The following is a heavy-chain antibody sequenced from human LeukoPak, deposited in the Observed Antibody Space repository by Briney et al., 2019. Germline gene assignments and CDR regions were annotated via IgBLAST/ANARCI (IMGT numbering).Heavy chain of an antibody. Sequence: SETLSLTCTVSGGSISSSSYYWSWIRQPAGKGLEWIGRIYTSGSTNYNPSLKSRVTISVDTSKNQFSLKLSSVTAADTAVYYCARDDSSSWEPLYYMDVWGKGTTVTVSS. J-gene: IGHJ6*03. D-gene: IGHD6-13*01. V-gene: IGHV4-61*02. CDR3: ARDDSSSWEPLYYMDV. CDR1: GGSISSSSYY. CDR2: IYTSGST.